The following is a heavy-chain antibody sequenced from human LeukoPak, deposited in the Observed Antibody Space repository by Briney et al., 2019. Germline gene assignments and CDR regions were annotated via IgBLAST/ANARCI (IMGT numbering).Heavy chain of an antibody. Sequence: SETLSLTCTVSGVSISTYYWSRIRQPPGKGLEWIGYIYYSGNIYYSGNTNYNPSLKSRVTISIDTSKNQFSLKLNSVTAADTAVYYCARAGGGWSFDYWGQGTLVTVSS. D-gene: IGHD6-19*01. CDR2: IYYSGNIYYSGNT. CDR3: ARAGGGWSFDY. CDR1: GVSISTYY. J-gene: IGHJ4*02. V-gene: IGHV4-59*01.